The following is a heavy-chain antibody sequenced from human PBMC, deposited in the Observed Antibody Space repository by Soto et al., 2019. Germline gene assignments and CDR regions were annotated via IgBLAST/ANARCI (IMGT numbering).Heavy chain of an antibody. Sequence: GGSLSLSCSASGFTISAYTMVWSRLSTGKGLEWVSTIFSGGGGTQFADSVTGRFSISRDNSRNQMYLQMNSLRVDDTALYYCAGDRQPDGIWTFEYWGRGVLVTVSS. CDR2: IFSGGGGT. V-gene: IGHV3-23*05. CDR1: GFTISAYT. CDR3: AGDRQPDGIWTFEY. J-gene: IGHJ4*02. D-gene: IGHD2-15*01.